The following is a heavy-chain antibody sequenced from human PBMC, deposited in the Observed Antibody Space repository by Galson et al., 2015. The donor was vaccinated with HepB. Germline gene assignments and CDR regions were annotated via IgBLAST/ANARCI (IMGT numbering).Heavy chain of an antibody. CDR2: INPNSGGT. CDR3: ASLAWYCTGGVCYNFDY. D-gene: IGHD2-8*02. V-gene: IGHV1-2*06. Sequence: SVKVSCKASGYTFTGYYMHWVRQAPGQGLEWMGRINPNSGGTNYAQKFQGRVTMTRDTSISTAYMELSRLRSDDTAVYYCASLAWYCTGGVCYNFDYWGQGTLVTVSS. CDR1: GYTFTGYY. J-gene: IGHJ4*02.